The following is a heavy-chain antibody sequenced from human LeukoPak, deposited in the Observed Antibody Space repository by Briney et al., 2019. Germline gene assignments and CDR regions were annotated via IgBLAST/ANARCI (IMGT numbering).Heavy chain of an antibody. Sequence: ASVKVSCKASGYTFTSYGISWVRQAPGQGLEWMGWISAYNGNTNYAQKLQGRVTMTTDTSTSTAHMELRSLRSDDTAVYYCARDRGSSGCDYWGQGTLVTVSS. CDR1: GYTFTSYG. V-gene: IGHV1-18*01. CDR2: ISAYNGNT. J-gene: IGHJ4*02. D-gene: IGHD6-19*01. CDR3: ARDRGSSGCDY.